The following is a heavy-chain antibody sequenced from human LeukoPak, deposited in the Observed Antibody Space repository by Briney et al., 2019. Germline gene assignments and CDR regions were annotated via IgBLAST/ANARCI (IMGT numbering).Heavy chain of an antibody. D-gene: IGHD2-15*01. Sequence: SETLSLTCSVSGGSISSGGYYCSWIRQHPGKGLEWIGYIYYSGSTYYNPSLRSRVTISVDTSKNQFSLKLSSVTAADTAVYYCAREVAGYNWFDPWGQGTLVTVSS. CDR2: IYYSGST. CDR3: AREVAGYNWFDP. J-gene: IGHJ5*02. CDR1: GGSISSGGYY. V-gene: IGHV4-31*03.